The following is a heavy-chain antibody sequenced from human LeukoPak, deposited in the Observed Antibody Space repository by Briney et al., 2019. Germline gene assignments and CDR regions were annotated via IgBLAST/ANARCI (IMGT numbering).Heavy chain of an antibody. D-gene: IGHD3-10*02. CDR2: IIPMLGIT. Sequence: SVKVSCKPSGGTFNSYAISWVRQAPGQGLEWMGRIIPMLGITNYAQKFQGRVTITTDESTSTAYMELSSLRSEDTAVYYCARCSEFGPCYWGQGTLVTVSS. V-gene: IGHV1-69*04. CDR1: GGTFNSYA. J-gene: IGHJ4*02. CDR3: ARCSEFGPCY.